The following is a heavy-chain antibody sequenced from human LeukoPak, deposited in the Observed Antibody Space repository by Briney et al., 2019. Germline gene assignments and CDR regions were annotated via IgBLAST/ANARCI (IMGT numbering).Heavy chain of an antibody. J-gene: IGHJ4*02. Sequence: GGSRRLSGAASGLTFDDYAMHWAGQAQGKGLEWVSLFRGDGGSTYYADSVKGRFTISRDNSKNSLYLQMNSLRTEDTALYYCAKDRTYCGGDCFYSGDGYYFDYWGQGTLVTVSS. D-gene: IGHD2-21*02. CDR3: AKDRTYCGGDCFYSGDGYYFDY. V-gene: IGHV3-43*02. CDR1: GLTFDDYA. CDR2: FRGDGGST.